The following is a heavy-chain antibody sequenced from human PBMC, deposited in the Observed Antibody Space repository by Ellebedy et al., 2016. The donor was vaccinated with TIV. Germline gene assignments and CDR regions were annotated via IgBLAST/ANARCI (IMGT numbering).Heavy chain of an antibody. J-gene: IGHJ3*02. CDR2: INQDGTYN. Sequence: GESLKISCAASGFSFSSYWMTWVRQAPGKGLEWVANINQDGTYNDYADSVKGRFTISRDNGKNSLYLQMNSLRAEDTAVYYCARDPAYAALDIWGQGKMVTVSS. CDR3: ARDPAYAALDI. CDR1: GFSFSSYW. V-gene: IGHV3-7*01. D-gene: IGHD4-17*01.